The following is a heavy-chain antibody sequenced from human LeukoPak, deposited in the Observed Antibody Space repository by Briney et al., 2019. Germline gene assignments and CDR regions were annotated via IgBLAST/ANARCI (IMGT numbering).Heavy chain of an antibody. CDR3: AVREGFDQGGFASYFDN. CDR2: IVPIFGTP. V-gene: IGHV1-69*05. J-gene: IGHJ4*02. CDR1: GGTFSSYV. D-gene: IGHD3-16*01. Sequence: SVKVPCKTSGGTFSSYVINWVRQAPGQGLEWMGKIVPIFGTPTAAQKFQGRITITTDEFTSAAYMELSGLRSEDTAVYYCAVREGFDQGGFASYFDNWGQGTQVTVSS.